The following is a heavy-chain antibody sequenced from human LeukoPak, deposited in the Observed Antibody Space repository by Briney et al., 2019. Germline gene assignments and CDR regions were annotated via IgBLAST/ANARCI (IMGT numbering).Heavy chain of an antibody. CDR1: GYAITSGGFS. V-gene: IGHV4-30-2*01. J-gene: IGHJ5*01. Sequence: SQTLSLTCTVSGYAITSGGFSWNWIRQPPGKGLEWIGCIYDRGPAYYNPSLKSRFTISVDRPKNQFFLNVTSLTAADTAVYYCARSRQASGLFNSWGQGTPVVVSS. CDR2: IYDRGPA. D-gene: IGHD3-10*01. CDR3: ARSRQASGLFNS.